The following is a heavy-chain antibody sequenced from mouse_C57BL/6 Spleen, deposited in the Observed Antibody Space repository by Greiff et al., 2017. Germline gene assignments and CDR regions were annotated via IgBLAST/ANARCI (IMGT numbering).Heavy chain of an antibody. CDR2: IYWDDDK. Sequence: QVQLKESGPGILQSSQTLSLTCSFSGISLSTSGMGVSWIRQPSGKGLEWLAHIYWDDDKRYNPSLKSRLTISKDTSRNQVFLKITSVDTADTATYYCARSGSNYEDWFAYWGQGTLVTVSA. CDR3: ARSGSNYEDWFAY. D-gene: IGHD2-5*01. J-gene: IGHJ3*01. V-gene: IGHV8-12*01. CDR1: GISLSTSGMG.